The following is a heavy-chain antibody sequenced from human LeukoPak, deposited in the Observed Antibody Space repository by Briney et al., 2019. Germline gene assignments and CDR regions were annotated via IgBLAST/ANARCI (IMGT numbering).Heavy chain of an antibody. Sequence: GGSLRLSCAASGFTFSNCWMHWVRQAPGKRLVWVARISSDGSSTSYADSVKGRFTISRDNAKNTLYLQMNSLRAEDTAVYYCARERRSSGWYDAFDMRGQGTMVTVSS. J-gene: IGHJ3*02. CDR3: ARERRSSGWYDAFDM. D-gene: IGHD6-19*01. CDR1: GFTFSNCW. V-gene: IGHV3-74*01. CDR2: ISSDGSST.